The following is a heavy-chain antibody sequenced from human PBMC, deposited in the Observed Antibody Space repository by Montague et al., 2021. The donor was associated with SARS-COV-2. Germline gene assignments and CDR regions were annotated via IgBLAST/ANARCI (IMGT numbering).Heavy chain of an antibody. J-gene: IGHJ4*02. CDR2: TNYRSKWTS. Sequence: CVISGDSVWGNTAAWNWIRQSPSGGLEWLGRTNYRSKWTSDYATSVEGRISIDPDTSKNQFFLHLRSVTPEDTGVYYCVRDTGSAQAGFDAWGQGTLVTVSS. CDR3: VRDTGSAQAGFDA. V-gene: IGHV6-1*01. D-gene: IGHD4-17*01. CDR1: GDSVWGNTAA.